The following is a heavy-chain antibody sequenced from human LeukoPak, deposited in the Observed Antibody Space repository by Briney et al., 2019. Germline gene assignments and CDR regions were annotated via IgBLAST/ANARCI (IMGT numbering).Heavy chain of an antibody. D-gene: IGHD3-22*01. CDR2: IYYSGST. CDR1: GGSISSYY. CDR3: ATHDSRRLDAFDI. J-gene: IGHJ3*02. Sequence: SETLSLTCTVSGGSISSYYWSWIRQPPGKGLEWIGYIYYSGSTNYNPSLKSRVTISVDTSKNQFSLKLSSVTAADTAVYYCATHDSRRLDAFDIWGQGTMVTVSS. V-gene: IGHV4-59*01.